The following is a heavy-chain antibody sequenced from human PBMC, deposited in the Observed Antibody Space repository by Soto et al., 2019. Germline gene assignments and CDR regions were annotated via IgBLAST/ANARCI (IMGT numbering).Heavy chain of an antibody. D-gene: IGHD4-17*01. CDR3: ASEAHPATVTTYYFDY. Sequence: GGSLRLSCAASGFTFSSYAMHWVRQAPGKGLEWVAVISYDGSNKYYADSVKGRFTISRDNSKNTLYLQMNSLRAEDTAVYYCASEAHPATVTTYYFDYWGQGTLVTVSS. J-gene: IGHJ4*02. V-gene: IGHV3-30*04. CDR2: ISYDGSNK. CDR1: GFTFSSYA.